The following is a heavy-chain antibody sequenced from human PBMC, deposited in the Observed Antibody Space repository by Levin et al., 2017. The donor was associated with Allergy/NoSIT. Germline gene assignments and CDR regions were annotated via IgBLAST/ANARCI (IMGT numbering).Heavy chain of an antibody. J-gene: IGHJ4*02. D-gene: IGHD6-19*01. V-gene: IGHV3-74*01. CDR2: INSDGSST. Sequence: SCAASGFTFSSYWMHWVRQAPGKGLVWVSRINSDGSSTSYADSVKGRFTISRDNAKNTLYLQMNSLRAEDTAVYYCARVVAGPNWIFDYWGQGTLVTVSS. CDR3: ARVVAGPNWIFDY. CDR1: GFTFSSYW.